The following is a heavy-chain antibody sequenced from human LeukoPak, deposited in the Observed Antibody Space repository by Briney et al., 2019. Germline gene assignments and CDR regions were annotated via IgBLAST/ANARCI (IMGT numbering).Heavy chain of an antibody. CDR1: GFTVSSNY. V-gene: IGHV3-66*01. J-gene: IGHJ6*02. CDR3: ARDGSSLGMDV. Sequence: GGSLRLSCAASGFTVSSNYMSWVRQAPGKGLEWVSVIYSGGSTYYADSVKGRFTISRDDSKNTLYLQMNSLRAEDTAVYYCARDGSSLGMDVWGQGTTVTVSS. D-gene: IGHD1-26*01. CDR2: IYSGGST.